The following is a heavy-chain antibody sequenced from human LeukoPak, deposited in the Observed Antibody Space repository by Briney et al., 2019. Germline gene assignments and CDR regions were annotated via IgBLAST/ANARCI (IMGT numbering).Heavy chain of an antibody. CDR2: IIPIFGTA. D-gene: IGHD1-26*01. CDR3: ATAPRGGSYYFDY. CDR1: GGTFSSYA. V-gene: IGHV1-69*13. Sequence: SVKVSCKASGGTFSSYAISWVRQAPGQGLEWMGGIIPIFGTANYAQKFQGRVTITADESTSTAYMELSSLRSEDTAVYYCATAPRGGSYYFDYWGQGTLVTVSS. J-gene: IGHJ4*02.